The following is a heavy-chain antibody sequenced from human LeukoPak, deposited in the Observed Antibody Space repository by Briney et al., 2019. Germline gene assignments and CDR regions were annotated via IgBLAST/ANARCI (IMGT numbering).Heavy chain of an antibody. J-gene: IGHJ5*02. V-gene: IGHV1-69*13. CDR2: IIPIFGTA. CDR1: GGTFSSYA. CDR3: ARDRGYGSGSYWSFWFDP. D-gene: IGHD3-10*01. Sequence: ASVKVSCKASGGTFSSYAISWVRQAPGQGLEWMGGIIPIFGTANYAQKFQGRVTITADESTSTAYMELSSLGSEDTAVYYCARDRGYGSGSYWSFWFDPWGQGTLVTVSS.